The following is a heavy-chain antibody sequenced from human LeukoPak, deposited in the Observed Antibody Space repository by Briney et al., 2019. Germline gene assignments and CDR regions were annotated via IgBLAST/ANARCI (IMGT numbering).Heavy chain of an antibody. CDR1: GFTFSSYW. J-gene: IGHJ4*02. CDR2: IKQDGSEK. V-gene: IGHV3-7*04. Sequence: GGSLRLSCAASGFTFSSYWMSWVRQAPGKGLEWVASIKQDGSEKYYVDSVKGRFTISRDNAKNSLYLQMNSLRAEDTAVYYCASDREYYYGSGSFDYWGQGTLVAVSS. CDR3: ASDREYYYGSGSFDY. D-gene: IGHD3-10*01.